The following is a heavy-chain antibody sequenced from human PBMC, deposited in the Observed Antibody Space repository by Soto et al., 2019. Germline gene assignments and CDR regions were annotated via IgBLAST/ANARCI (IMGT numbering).Heavy chain of an antibody. CDR2: TYYRSNWRH. Sequence: SQTLSLTCAISGDSVSSNTAAWNWIRSSPSRGLEWLGRTYYRSNWRHDYAVSVKSRITVNPDTSKNHFSLQLNSVTPDDTAVYYCARGVAGSGFDLWGQGTLVTVSA. CDR1: GDSVSSNTAA. J-gene: IGHJ4*02. V-gene: IGHV6-1*01. CDR3: ARGVAGSGFDL. D-gene: IGHD6-19*01.